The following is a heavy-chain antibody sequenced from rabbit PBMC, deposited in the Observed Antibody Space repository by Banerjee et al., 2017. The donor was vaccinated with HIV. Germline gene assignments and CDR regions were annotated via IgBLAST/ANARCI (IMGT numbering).Heavy chain of an antibody. J-gene: IGHJ6*01. CDR1: GFSFSSSYY. Sequence: QSSEESGGDLVKPGASLTLTCTASGFSFSSSYYMCWVRQAPGKGLEWIACGSSGSTDYATWAKGRFTISKASWTTVTLQMTSLTAADTATYFCARDPYTTNGASPLWGQGTLVTVS. V-gene: IGHV1S40*01. D-gene: IGHD1-1*01. CDR2: GSSGST. CDR3: ARDPYTTNGASPL.